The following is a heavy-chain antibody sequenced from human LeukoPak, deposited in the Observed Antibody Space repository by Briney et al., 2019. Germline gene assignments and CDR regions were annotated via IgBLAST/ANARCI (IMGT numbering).Heavy chain of an antibody. Sequence: QPGGSLRLSCAASGFTVSSNYMSWVRQAPGKGLEWVSVIYSGGSTYYADSVKGRFTISRDNSKNTLYLQMNSLRAEDTAVYYCARSSSQNYYDSSGYYPFDYWGQGTLVTVSS. CDR1: GFTVSSNY. J-gene: IGHJ4*02. CDR3: ARSSSQNYYDSSGYYPFDY. V-gene: IGHV3-53*01. D-gene: IGHD3-22*01. CDR2: IYSGGST.